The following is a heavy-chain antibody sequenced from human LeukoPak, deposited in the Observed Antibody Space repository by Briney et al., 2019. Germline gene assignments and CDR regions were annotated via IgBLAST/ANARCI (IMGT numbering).Heavy chain of an antibody. CDR3: VSTLRFLPYRRFDY. Sequence: SETLSLTCAVSGNSFRSSSFYWGWIRQPPGKGLEWIGSVYYSGSAYYNPSLQSRVTISGDASRNQFSLRLSSVTAADTAVYYCVSTLRFLPYRRFDYWGQGTLVTVS. CDR2: VYYSGSA. J-gene: IGHJ4*02. D-gene: IGHD3-3*01. CDR1: GNSFRSSSFY. V-gene: IGHV4-39*01.